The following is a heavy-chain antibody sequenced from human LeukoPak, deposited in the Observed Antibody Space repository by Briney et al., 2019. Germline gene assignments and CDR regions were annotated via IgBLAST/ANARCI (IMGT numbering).Heavy chain of an antibody. CDR1: GYTFTSYY. Sequence: ASVKVSCKASGYTFTSYYMHWVRQAPGQGLEWMGIINPSGGSTSYAQKFQGRVTMTRDTSTSTVYMELSSLRSEDTAVYYCARGGSTGGFWSGYAYDAFDIWGQGTMVTVSS. J-gene: IGHJ3*02. D-gene: IGHD3-3*01. CDR2: INPSGGST. V-gene: IGHV1-46*01. CDR3: ARGGSTGGFWSGYAYDAFDI.